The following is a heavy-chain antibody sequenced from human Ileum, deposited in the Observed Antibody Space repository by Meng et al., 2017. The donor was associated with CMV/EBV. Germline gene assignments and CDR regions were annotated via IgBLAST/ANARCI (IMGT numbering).Heavy chain of an antibody. CDR2: INGSAST. CDR3: ARDDGYYYCGMDV. V-gene: IGHV4-61*01. CDR1: GGSVSSGSYY. Sequence: SETLSLTCTVSGGSVSSGSYYWSWMRQPPGKGLEWIGYINGSASTNYNLYLKSPVSIAVDKSQNQFTLKLSSVTAADAAVYYCARDDGYYYCGMDVWGQGTTVTVSS. J-gene: IGHJ6*02.